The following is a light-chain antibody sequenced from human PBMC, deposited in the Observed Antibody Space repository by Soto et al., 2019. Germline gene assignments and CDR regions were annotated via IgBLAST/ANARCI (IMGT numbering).Light chain of an antibody. V-gene: IGKV3-20*01. Sequence: EIVLTQSPGTLSLSPGERATLSCRSSQSVSSSYLAWYQQKPGQALRLLIYDVSSRATGIPDRFSGSGSGTDFTLTISRLEPEDFAVYYCQQYGSSPTFGQGTKVEIK. J-gene: IGKJ1*01. CDR2: DVS. CDR3: QQYGSSPT. CDR1: QSVSSSY.